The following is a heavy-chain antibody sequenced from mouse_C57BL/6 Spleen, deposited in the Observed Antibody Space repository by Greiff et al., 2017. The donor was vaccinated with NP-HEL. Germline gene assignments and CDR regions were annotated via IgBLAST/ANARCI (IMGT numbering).Heavy chain of an antibody. D-gene: IGHD2-4*01. V-gene: IGHV2-5*01. CDR3: AKGYDYDGGDYYAMDY. CDR2: IWRGGST. CDR1: GFSLTSYG. Sequence: QVQLKESGPGLVQPSQSLSITCTVSGFSLTSYGVHWVRQSPGKGLEWLGVIWRGGSTDYNAAFMSRLSITKDNSKSQVFIKMNSLQADDTAIYYCAKGYDYDGGDYYAMDYWGQGTSVTVSS. J-gene: IGHJ4*01.